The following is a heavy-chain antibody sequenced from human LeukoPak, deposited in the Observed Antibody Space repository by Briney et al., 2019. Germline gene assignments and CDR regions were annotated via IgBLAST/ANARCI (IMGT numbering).Heavy chain of an antibody. CDR2: IYYSGST. V-gene: IGHV4-39*07. CDR3: AGQGPRRVEQQLVPNDY. Sequence: SETLSLTCTVSGGSISSSSYYWGWIRQPPGKGLEWIGSIYYSGSTYYNPSLKSRVTISVDTSKNQFSLKLSSVTAADTAVYYCAGQGPRRVEQQLVPNDYWGQGTLVTVSS. CDR1: GGSISSSSYY. J-gene: IGHJ4*02. D-gene: IGHD6-13*01.